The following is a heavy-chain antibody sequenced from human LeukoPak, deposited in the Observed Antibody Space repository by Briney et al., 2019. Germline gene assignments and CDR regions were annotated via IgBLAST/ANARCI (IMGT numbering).Heavy chain of an antibody. Sequence: SETLSLTCTVSGASISSYYWSWIRQPPGKGLEWIGYIYYSGSSNYNPSLKSRVTISVDTSKNQFSLKLSSVTAADTAVYYCARARYVNSFYAFDIWGQGTLVTVSS. CDR1: GASISSYY. J-gene: IGHJ3*02. V-gene: IGHV4-59*01. CDR2: IYYSGSS. D-gene: IGHD3-9*01. CDR3: ARARYVNSFYAFDI.